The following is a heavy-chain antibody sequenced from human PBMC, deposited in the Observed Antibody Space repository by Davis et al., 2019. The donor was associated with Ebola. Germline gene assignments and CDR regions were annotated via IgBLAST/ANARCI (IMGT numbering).Heavy chain of an antibody. D-gene: IGHD3-22*01. V-gene: IGHV4-39*01. CDR1: GGSFSGYY. CDR2: IYYSGST. J-gene: IGHJ4*02. CDR3: ARRVKYYYDSSGYFTTDYFDY. Sequence: GSLRLSCAVYGGSFSGYYWGWIRQPPGKGLEWIGSIYYSGSTYYNPSLKSRVTISVDTSKNPFSLKLSSVTAADTAVYYCARRVKYYYDSSGYFTTDYFDYWGQGTLVTVSS.